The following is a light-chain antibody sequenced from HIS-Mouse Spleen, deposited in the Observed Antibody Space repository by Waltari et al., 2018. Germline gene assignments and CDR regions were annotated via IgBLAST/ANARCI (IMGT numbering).Light chain of an antibody. CDR2: DVS. V-gene: IGLV2-14*03. CDR1: SSDVGGYNY. Sequence: QSALTQPASVSGSPGQSITISCTGTSSDVGGYNYVSWYQQHPGKAPKRMIYDVSNRPSGVSNRFSGSKSGNTASLTISGLQAEDEADYYCSSYTSSSTQFGGGTKLTVL. CDR3: SSYTSSSTQ. J-gene: IGLJ2*01.